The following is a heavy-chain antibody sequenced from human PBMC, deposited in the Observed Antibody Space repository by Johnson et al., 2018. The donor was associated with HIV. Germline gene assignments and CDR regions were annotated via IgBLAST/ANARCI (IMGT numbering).Heavy chain of an antibody. Sequence: QVQLVESGGGVVQPGRSLRLSCAASGFTFSSMHWDRQAPGKGLEWVAVISHDGSNKYYADSVKGRFTISRDNSKNTLYLQMNSLRAEDTAVYSCARDFGLGELSYETVDAFDFWGPGTLVTVSS. CDR3: ARDFGLGELSYETVDAFDF. J-gene: IGHJ3*01. CDR2: ISHDGSNK. CDR1: GFTFSS. V-gene: IGHV3-30*04. D-gene: IGHD3-16*02.